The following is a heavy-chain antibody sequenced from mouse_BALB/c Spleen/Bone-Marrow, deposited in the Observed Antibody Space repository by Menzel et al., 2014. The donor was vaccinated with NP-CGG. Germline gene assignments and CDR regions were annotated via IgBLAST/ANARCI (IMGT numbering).Heavy chain of an antibody. J-gene: IGHJ3*01. V-gene: IGHV1S135*01. CDR2: LDPYNGGT. CDR1: GYSFTDYN. CDR3: ARGGYGRGFAY. Sequence: VQLQQSGPELVKPGASVKVSCKASGYSFTDYNMYWVKQSHGKSLEWIGYLDPYNGGTTYNQKFKGKATLTVDKSSSTALMQLNGLTSEDSAVYYCARGGYGRGFAYWGQGTLVTVSA. D-gene: IGHD1-2*01.